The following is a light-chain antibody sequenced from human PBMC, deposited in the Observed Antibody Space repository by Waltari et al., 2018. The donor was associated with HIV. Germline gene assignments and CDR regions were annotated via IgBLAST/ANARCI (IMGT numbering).Light chain of an antibody. CDR1: QSVLYSSNNKNY. CDR2: WAS. CDR3: HQYYSTPPT. V-gene: IGKV4-1*01. Sequence: IVMTQSPDSLVVSLGERATINCKSSQSVLYSSNNKNYLSWYQQKPGQPPKLLIYWASTRESGVPDRFSGSGSGTDFTVTISSLQTEDVAVYYCHQYYSTPPTFGGGTKVEIK. J-gene: IGKJ4*01.